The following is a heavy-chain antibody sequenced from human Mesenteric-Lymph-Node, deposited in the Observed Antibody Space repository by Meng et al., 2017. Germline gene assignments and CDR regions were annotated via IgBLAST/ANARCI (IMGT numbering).Heavy chain of an antibody. CDR2: IYTSGST. Sequence: SETLSLTCTVSGGSISSGSYYWSWIRQPAGKGLEWIGRIYTSGSTNYNPSLKSRVTISVDTSKNQFSLKLSSVTAADTAVYYCARDYNWNDYVPAFDIWGQGTMVTVSS. CDR1: GGSISSGSYY. CDR3: ARDYNWNDYVPAFDI. V-gene: IGHV4-61*02. J-gene: IGHJ3*02. D-gene: IGHD1-20*01.